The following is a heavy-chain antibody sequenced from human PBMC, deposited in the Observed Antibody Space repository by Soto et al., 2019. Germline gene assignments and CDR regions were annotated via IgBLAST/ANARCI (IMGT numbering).Heavy chain of an antibody. J-gene: IGHJ4*02. D-gene: IGHD1-26*01. CDR2: IIPIFGTA. CDR3: ARDPQGSYWGGGFDY. CDR1: GGTFSSYA. Sequence: QVQLVQSGAEVKKPGSSVKVSCKASGGTFSSYAISWVRQAPGQGLEWMGGIIPIFGTANYAQTFQGRVTITADESTSTAYKELSSLRSEDTAVYYWARDPQGSYWGGGFDYWGQGTLVTVSS. V-gene: IGHV1-69*01.